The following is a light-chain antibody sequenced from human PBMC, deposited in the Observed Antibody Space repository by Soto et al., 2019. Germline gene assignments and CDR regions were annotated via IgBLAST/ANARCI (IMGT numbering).Light chain of an antibody. CDR1: QSVSSY. CDR3: QQRSYWFT. V-gene: IGKV3-11*01. CDR2: DAS. Sequence: EIVLTQSPATLSLSPGERATLSCRASQSVSSYLAWYQQKPGQAPRLLIYDASNRATGIPARFSGSGSGTDFTLTISSLDPEDFVFYCCQQRSYWFTFGPGTKVDIK. J-gene: IGKJ3*01.